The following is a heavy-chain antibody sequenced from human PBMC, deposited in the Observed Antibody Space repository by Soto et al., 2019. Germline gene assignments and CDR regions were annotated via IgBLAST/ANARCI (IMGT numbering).Heavy chain of an antibody. J-gene: IGHJ6*02. Sequence: QVQLVQSGAEVKKPGASVKVSCKASGYTFTSDDINWVRQATGQGLEWMGWMNPNSGNTGYAQKFQGRVTMTRNTSIGTAYMELSSLRSEDTAVYYCARERTGTTSMDVWGQGTTVTVSS. D-gene: IGHD1-1*01. CDR2: MNPNSGNT. V-gene: IGHV1-8*01. CDR3: ARERTGTTSMDV. CDR1: GYTFTSDD.